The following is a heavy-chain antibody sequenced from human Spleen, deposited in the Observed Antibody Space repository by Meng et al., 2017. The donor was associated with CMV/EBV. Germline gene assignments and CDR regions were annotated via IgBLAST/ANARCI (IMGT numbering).Heavy chain of an antibody. CDR1: GFTFSSYA. CDR3: ARDSDY. J-gene: IGHJ4*02. Sequence: LSLTCAASGFTFSSYAMHWVRQAPGKGLEWVAVISYDGSTIHYADSVKGRFTISRDNSKNTVYLQMDSLKVEDTSVYYCARDSDYWGQGTLVTAPQ. V-gene: IGHV3-30-3*01. CDR2: ISYDGSTI.